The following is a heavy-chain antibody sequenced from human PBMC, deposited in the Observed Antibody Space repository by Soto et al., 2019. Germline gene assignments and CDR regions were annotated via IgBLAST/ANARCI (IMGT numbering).Heavy chain of an antibody. CDR3: VRLIGNSWLDF. D-gene: IGHD1-26*01. CDR2: TYYRSKWYN. V-gene: IGHV6-1*01. Sequence: QVQLQQSEPGLVKPSQTLSLTCAISGDSVSSSSVTWNWIRQSPSRGLEWLGRTYYRSKWYNDYAEPVKSRITINPDTSKIQCSLHLNSVTPEDTAVYYCVRLIGNSWLDFWGQGTLVTGSS. CDR1: GDSVSSSSVT. J-gene: IGHJ5*01.